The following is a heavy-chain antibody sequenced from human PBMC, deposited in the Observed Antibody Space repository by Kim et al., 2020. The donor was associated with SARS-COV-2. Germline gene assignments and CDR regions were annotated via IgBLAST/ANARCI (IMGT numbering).Heavy chain of an antibody. D-gene: IGHD3-10*01. J-gene: IGHJ4*02. V-gene: IGHV4-31*02. Sequence: YHPTLKSRVTISVDTSKNQFSLKLSSVTAADTAVYYCAREWFGEYYFDYWGQGTLVTVAS. CDR3: AREWFGEYYFDY.